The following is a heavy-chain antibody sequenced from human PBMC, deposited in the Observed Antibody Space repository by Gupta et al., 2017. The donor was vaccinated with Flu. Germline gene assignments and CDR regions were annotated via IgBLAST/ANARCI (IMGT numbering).Heavy chain of an antibody. CDR3: ARGEGVLRGAFDI. J-gene: IGHJ3*02. V-gene: IGHV4-34*01. Sequence: QVQLQQWGAGLLKPSETLSLTCAVYGGSFSGYYWSWIRQPPGKGLEWIGEINHSGSTNYNPSLKSRVTISVDTSKNQFSLKLSSVTAADTAVYYCARGEGVLRGAFDIWGQGTMVTVSS. D-gene: IGHD3-3*01. CDR2: INHSGST. CDR1: GGSFSGYY.